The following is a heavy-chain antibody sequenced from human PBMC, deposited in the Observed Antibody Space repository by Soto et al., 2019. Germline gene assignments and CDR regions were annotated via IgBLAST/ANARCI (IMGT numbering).Heavy chain of an antibody. J-gene: IGHJ6*02. CDR3: GYLPCRCGSFYWFSFSGMDV. V-gene: IGHV2-5*02. CDR2: IYWDDDK. Sequence: QITLKQSGPTLVKPTQTLTLTCTFSGFSLSTSGVGVAWIRQPPGKALEWLALIYWDDDKRYRPSLESTLTITKDTSKCLVVLTMTNMDSVDTATYYCGYLPCRCGSFYWFSFSGMDVWGSGNTLTVSS. D-gene: IGHD2-15*01. CDR1: GFSLSTSGVG.